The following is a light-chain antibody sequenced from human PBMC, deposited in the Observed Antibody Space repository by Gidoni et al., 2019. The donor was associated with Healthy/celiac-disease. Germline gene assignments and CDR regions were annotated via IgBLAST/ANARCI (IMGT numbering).Light chain of an antibody. CDR2: WAS. J-gene: IGKJ4*01. Sequence: DIVMTQSPDSLAVSLGERATINCKSSQSVLYSSNNKNYLAWYQQKPGQPPKLLIYWASTRESGVPDRFSGSGSGTDFTLTISSQQAEDVAVYYCQQYYSTPLTFGRGTKVEIK. CDR3: QQYYSTPLT. V-gene: IGKV4-1*01. CDR1: QSVLYSSNNKNY.